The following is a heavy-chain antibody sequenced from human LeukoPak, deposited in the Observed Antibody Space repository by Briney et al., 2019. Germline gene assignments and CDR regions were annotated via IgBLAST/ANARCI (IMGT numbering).Heavy chain of an antibody. V-gene: IGHV1-2*02. CDR3: ARVDVVVPAAISWYFDL. D-gene: IGHD2-2*01. J-gene: IGHJ2*01. CDR1: GYTFTGYY. Sequence: GASVKVSCKASGYTFTGYYTHWVRQAPGQGLEWMGWINPNSGGTNYAQKFQGRVTMTRDTSISTAYMELSRLRSDDTAVYYCARVDVVVPAAISWYFDLWGRGTLVTVSS. CDR2: INPNSGGT.